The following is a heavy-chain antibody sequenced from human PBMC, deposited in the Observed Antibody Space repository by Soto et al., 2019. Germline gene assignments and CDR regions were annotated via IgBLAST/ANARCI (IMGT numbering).Heavy chain of an antibody. CDR1: GGSISSYY. Sequence: PSETLSLTCTVSGGSISSYYWSWIRQPPGKGLEWIGYIFYSENTNYNPSLKSRVTISVDTSKNQFSLKLSSVTAADTAVYYCARDLRAAAGFFDYWGQGTLVTVSS. J-gene: IGHJ4*02. CDR3: ARDLRAAAGFFDY. D-gene: IGHD6-13*01. V-gene: IGHV4-59*01. CDR2: IFYSENT.